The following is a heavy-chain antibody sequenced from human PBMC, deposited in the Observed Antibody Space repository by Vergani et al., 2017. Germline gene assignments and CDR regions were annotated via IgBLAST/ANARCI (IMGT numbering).Heavy chain of an antibody. CDR3: ARSYDSSGPSGY. D-gene: IGHD3-22*01. Sequence: QVQLVQSGAEVKKPGASVKVSCKASGYTFTSYDINWVRQATGQGLEWMGWMNPNSGNTGYAQKFQGRLTMTRNTSISTAYMELSSLRSEDTAVYYCARSYDSSGPSGYWGQGTLVTVSS. CDR2: MNPNSGNT. V-gene: IGHV1-8*01. J-gene: IGHJ4*02. CDR1: GYTFTSYD.